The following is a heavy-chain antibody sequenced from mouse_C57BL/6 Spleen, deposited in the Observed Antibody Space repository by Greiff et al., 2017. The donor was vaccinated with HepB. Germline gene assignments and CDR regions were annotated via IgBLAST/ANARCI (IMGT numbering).Heavy chain of an antibody. CDR2: IYPRSGNT. V-gene: IGHV1-81*01. CDR1: GYTFTSYG. Sequence: VQRVESGAELARPGASVKLSCKASGYTFTSYGISWVKQRTGQGLEWIGEIYPRSGNTYYNEKFKGKATLTADKSSSTAYMELRSLTSEDSAVYFCARSEGSYYDYDCFDYWGQGTTLTVSS. D-gene: IGHD2-4*01. CDR3: ARSEGSYYDYDCFDY. J-gene: IGHJ2*01.